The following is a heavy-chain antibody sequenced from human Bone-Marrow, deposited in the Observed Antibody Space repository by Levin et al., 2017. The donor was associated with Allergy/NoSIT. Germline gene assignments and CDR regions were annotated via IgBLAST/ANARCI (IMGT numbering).Heavy chain of an antibody. CDR2: IYHSGST. CDR3: ARGNSVSEWSYHFDY. J-gene: IGHJ4*02. V-gene: IGHV4-4*02. Sequence: GGLRLSCAVSGGSISSNNWWSWVRQPPGKGLEWIGEIYHSGSTNYNPSLKSRVTISVDKPKTQFSLKLNSVTAADTAVYYCARGNSVSEWSYHFDYWGQGMLVTVSS. D-gene: IGHD3-3*01. CDR1: GGSISSNNW.